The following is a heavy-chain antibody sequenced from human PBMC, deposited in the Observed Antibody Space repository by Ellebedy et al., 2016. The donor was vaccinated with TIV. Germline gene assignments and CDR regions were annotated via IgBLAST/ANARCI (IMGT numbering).Heavy chain of an antibody. CDR2: IGNSGRDT. Sequence: GESLKISCAASGFTFSNCAMSWVRQAPGKGLEWVSTIGNSGRDTYYADSVKGRFTISRDNSKNTLDLQMNSLRAEDTAVYYCSKGGRLQISDYWGQGILVTVSS. CDR3: SKGGRLQISDY. V-gene: IGHV3-23*01. D-gene: IGHD5-12*01. J-gene: IGHJ4*02. CDR1: GFTFSNCA.